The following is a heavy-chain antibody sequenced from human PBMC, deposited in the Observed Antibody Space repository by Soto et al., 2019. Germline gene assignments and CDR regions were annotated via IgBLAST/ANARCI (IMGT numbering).Heavy chain of an antibody. J-gene: IGHJ4*02. D-gene: IGHD3-22*01. CDR1: GGSISSSNW. Sequence: QVQLQESGPGLVKPSGTLSLTCAVSGGSISSSNWWSWVRQPPGKGLEWIGEIYHSGSTNYNPSLKSRVPISVDKSKNQFSLKLSSVTAADTAVYYCARGDYYDSSGYYYFDYWGQGTLVTVSS. CDR3: ARGDYYDSSGYYYFDY. V-gene: IGHV4-4*02. CDR2: IYHSGST.